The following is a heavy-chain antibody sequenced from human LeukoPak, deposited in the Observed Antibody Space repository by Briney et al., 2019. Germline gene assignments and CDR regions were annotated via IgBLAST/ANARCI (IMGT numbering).Heavy chain of an antibody. J-gene: IGHJ4*02. CDR2: LYTNDAT. V-gene: IGHV3-53*01. CDR1: GFTVSDNF. CDR3: ARDLPGAARGFDY. Sequence: GGSLRLSCATSGFTVSDNFMSWVRQAPGKGLEWVSTLYTNDATYYEDSVKGRFTISRDSSKNTLYFQMSSVRIEDTAVYYCARDLPGAARGFDYWGQGTLVTVSS. D-gene: IGHD7-27*01.